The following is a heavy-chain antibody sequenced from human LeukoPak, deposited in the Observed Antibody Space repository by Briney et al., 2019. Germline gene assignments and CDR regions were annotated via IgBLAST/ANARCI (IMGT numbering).Heavy chain of an antibody. Sequence: GGSLRLSCAASGFTFSSYSMNWVRQAPGKGLEWVSSISSSSSYIYYADSMKGRFTISRVNAKNSLYLQMNSLRAEDTAVYYCARGGMEWELLFDYWGQGTLVTVSS. J-gene: IGHJ4*02. CDR2: ISSSSSYI. CDR3: ARGGMEWELLFDY. CDR1: GFTFSSYS. D-gene: IGHD1-26*01. V-gene: IGHV3-21*01.